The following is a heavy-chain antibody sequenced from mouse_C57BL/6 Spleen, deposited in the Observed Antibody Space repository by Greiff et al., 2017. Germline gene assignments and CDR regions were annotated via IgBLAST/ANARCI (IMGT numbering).Heavy chain of an antibody. V-gene: IGHV1-18*01. J-gene: IGHJ2*01. CDR3: ARRNWERKGFDY. Sequence: EVKLLESGPELVKPGASVKIPCKASGYTFTDYNMDWVKQSHGKSLEWIGDINPNNGGTIYNQKFKGKATLTVDKSSSTAYMELRSLTSEDTAVYYCARRNWERKGFDYWGQGTTLTVSS. D-gene: IGHD4-1*02. CDR1: GYTFTDYN. CDR2: INPNNGGT.